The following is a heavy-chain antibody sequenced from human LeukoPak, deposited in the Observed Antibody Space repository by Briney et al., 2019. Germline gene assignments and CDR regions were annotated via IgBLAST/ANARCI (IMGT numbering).Heavy chain of an antibody. CDR2: ISISGGHT. V-gene: IGHV3-23*01. Sequence: PGGSLRLSCTASGFTFSNYAMSWVRQAPGKGLEWVSSISISGGHTYYADSVKGRFTISRDNSKNTVYLQMNSLRAEDTALYYCAKGYPSSTPRIAMTGTGDCWGQGTLVTVSS. CDR1: GFTFSNYA. J-gene: IGHJ4*02. CDR3: AKGYPSSTPRIAMTGTGDC. D-gene: IGHD6-19*01.